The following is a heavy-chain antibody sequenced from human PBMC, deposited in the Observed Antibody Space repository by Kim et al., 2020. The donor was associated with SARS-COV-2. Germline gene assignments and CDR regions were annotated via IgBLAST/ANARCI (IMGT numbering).Heavy chain of an antibody. Sequence: GGSLRLSCAVSTFAVRSNYMTWVRQPPGKGLEWVSDIHSDGTTSYADSMKGRFTVSRDDSKNTMHLQMSSLRAEDTAMYYCARDVGLRVLDVWGPGTMVTVSS. J-gene: IGHJ6*02. CDR1: TFAVRSNY. CDR2: IHSDGTT. CDR3: ARDVGLRVLDV. V-gene: IGHV3-66*01. D-gene: IGHD3-16*01.